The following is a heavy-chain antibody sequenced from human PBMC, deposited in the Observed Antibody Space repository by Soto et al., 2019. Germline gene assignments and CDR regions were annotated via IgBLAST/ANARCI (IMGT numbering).Heavy chain of an antibody. CDR1: GGSISSSSYYY. V-gene: IGHV4-39*01. CDR2: IYYSGNT. J-gene: IGHJ4*02. CDR3: ARFHCSGGSCYSGY. D-gene: IGHD2-15*01. Sequence: QLQLQESGPGLGKPSETLSLTCTVSGGSISSSSYYYWGWIRQPPGKGLEWIGTIYYSGNTYYSPSLKSRVTISVDTSKGQFSLRLSSVTAADTAVYYCARFHCSGGSCYSGYWGQGTLVTVSS.